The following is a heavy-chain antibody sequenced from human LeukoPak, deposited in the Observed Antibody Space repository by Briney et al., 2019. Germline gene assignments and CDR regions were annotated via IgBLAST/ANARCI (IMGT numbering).Heavy chain of an antibody. CDR2: ISYDGSNK. V-gene: IGHV3-30*18. D-gene: IGHD2-15*01. CDR1: GFTFSSYG. CDR3: AKNLRAPYCSGGSCLDAFDI. Sequence: PGRSLRLSCAASGFTFSSYGMHWVRQAPGKGLEWVAVISYDGSNKYYAGSVKGRFTISRDNSKNTLYLQMNSLRAEDTAVYYSAKNLRAPYCSGGSCLDAFDIWGQGTMVTVSS. J-gene: IGHJ3*02.